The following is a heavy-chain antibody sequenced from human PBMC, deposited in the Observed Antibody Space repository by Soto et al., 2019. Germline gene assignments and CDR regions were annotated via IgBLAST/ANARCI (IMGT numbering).Heavy chain of an antibody. CDR1: GFTFSRSA. V-gene: IGHV3-23*01. J-gene: IGHJ4*02. Sequence: GGSLRLSCVASGFTFSRSAMSWVRQAPGKGLEWVSGIGGYGSTTYYADSVKGRFTISRANSQNTLYLQMNSPRAQDTALYYCAKAPFSGSPFYFDSWGQGTLVTVS. CDR2: IGGYGSTT. CDR3: AKAPFSGSPFYFDS. D-gene: IGHD6-25*01.